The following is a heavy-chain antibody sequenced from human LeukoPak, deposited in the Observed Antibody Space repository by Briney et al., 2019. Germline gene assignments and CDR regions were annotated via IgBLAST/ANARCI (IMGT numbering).Heavy chain of an antibody. J-gene: IGHJ3*02. CDR3: ARRYYDSSGYYSDAFDI. D-gene: IGHD3-22*01. V-gene: IGHV4-39*01. CDR2: IYYSGST. Sequence: SETLSLTCTVSGGSISSSSYYWGWIRQPPGKGLEWIGSIYYSGSTYYNPSLKSRVTISVDTSNNQFSLKLSSVTAADTAVYYCARRYYDSSGYYSDAFDIWGQGTMVTVSS. CDR1: GGSISSSSYY.